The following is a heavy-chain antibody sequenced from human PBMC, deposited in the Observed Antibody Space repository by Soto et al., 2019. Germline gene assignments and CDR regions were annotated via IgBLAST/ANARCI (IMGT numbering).Heavy chain of an antibody. CDR2: IDGSGAA. CDR3: AREDSNRVFAFDA. J-gene: IGHJ3*01. D-gene: IGHD2-8*01. CDR1: GYVFSNYA. Sequence: EVQLLESGGDLGQPGGSLRLSCVASGYVFSNYAMAWVRQVPGKGLQWVSRIDGSGAAHYGDSAKGRFTMSRDNSKNTLFLQLDRLRVEDTAVYFCAREDSNRVFAFDAWGQGTWVAVSS. V-gene: IGHV3-23*01.